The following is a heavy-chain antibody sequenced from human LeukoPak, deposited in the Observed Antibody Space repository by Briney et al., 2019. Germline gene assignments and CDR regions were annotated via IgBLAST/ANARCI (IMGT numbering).Heavy chain of an antibody. D-gene: IGHD3-22*01. V-gene: IGHV3-30*02. CDR2: IRYDGSNK. CDR3: VKGRSGYDDDAFDI. CDR1: GFTFSSYG. J-gene: IGHJ3*02. Sequence: HTGGSLRLSCAASGFTFSSYGMHWVRQAPGKGLEWVAFIRYDGSNKYYADSVKGRFTISRENSKNTLYLQMNSLRPEDTAMYYCVKGRSGYDDDAFDIWGQGTMVTVSS.